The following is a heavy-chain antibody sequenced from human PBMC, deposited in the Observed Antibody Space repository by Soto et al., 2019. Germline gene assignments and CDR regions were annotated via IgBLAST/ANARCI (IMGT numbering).Heavy chain of an antibody. CDR1: GISFRRSS. J-gene: IGHJ5*02. CDR2: ISSGSTYI. D-gene: IGHD3-22*01. CDR3: ARDPSYFFDSSGYPRWFAP. V-gene: IGHV3-21*06. Sequence: EMQLVESGGGLVKPGGSLRLSCAASGISFRRSSMNWVRQAPAKGLEWVSSISSGSTYIYYADSVKGRFTISRDNAKNSLYLQMNSLRAEDTAVYYCARDPSYFFDSSGYPRWFAPWGQGTRVTVSS.